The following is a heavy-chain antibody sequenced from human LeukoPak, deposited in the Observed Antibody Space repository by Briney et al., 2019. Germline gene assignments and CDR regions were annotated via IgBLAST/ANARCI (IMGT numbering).Heavy chain of an antibody. CDR1: GDSVSGNSVV. CDR2: TYYRSKWYS. J-gene: IGHJ4*02. CDR3: ARGLGIPVPGNGPHLAY. D-gene: IGHD6-19*01. Sequence: SQTLSLTCAISGDSVSGNSVVWNWIRQSPSRGLEWLGRTYYRSKWYSSYAPSVRSRITINPDASRNHLSLQLNSVTPEDTAVYYCARGLGIPVPGNGPHLAYWGQGTLVTVSS. V-gene: IGHV6-1*01.